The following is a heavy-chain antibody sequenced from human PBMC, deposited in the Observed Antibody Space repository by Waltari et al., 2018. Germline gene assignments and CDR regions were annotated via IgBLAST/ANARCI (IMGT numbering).Heavy chain of an antibody. CDR2: IYYSGST. D-gene: IGHD4-17*01. CDR3: ARALLATVITTFDY. V-gene: IGHV4-39*07. CDR1: GGSISSSSYY. J-gene: IGHJ4*02. Sequence: QLQLQESGPGLVKPSETLSLTCTVSGGSISSSSYYWGWIRQPPGKGLEWIGSIYYSGSTYYNPSLKSRVTISVDTSKNQFSLKLSSVTAADTAVYYCARALLATVITTFDYWGQGTLVTVSS.